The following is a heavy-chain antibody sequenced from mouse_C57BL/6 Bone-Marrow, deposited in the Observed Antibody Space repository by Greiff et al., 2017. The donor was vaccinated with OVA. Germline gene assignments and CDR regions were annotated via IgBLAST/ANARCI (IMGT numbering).Heavy chain of an antibody. Sequence: VKLMESGPGLVQPSQSLSITCTVSGFSLTSYGVHWVRPSPGKGLEWLGVIWSGGSTDYTAAFISRLSISKDTSKSQVFFKMNSLQADDTAIYDCARNPLNWARGDYWGQGTTLTVSS. CDR2: IWSGGST. V-gene: IGHV2-2*01. D-gene: IGHD4-1*01. CDR1: GFSLTSYG. J-gene: IGHJ2*01. CDR3: ARNPLNWARGDY.